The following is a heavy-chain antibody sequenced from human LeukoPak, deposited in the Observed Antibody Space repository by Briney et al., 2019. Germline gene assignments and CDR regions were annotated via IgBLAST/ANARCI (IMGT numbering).Heavy chain of an antibody. CDR2: ISAQTGER. Sequence: ASVKVSCKTSGYNFKTSGITWVRQAPGQGLEWMGWISAQTGERHYAEKLQGRVTMTTDTSRSTGYMELKSLTSGDTAVYYCAREVWSRDIGSLFDYWGQGTLVIVSS. D-gene: IGHD1-26*01. CDR1: GYNFKTSG. V-gene: IGHV1-18*04. CDR3: AREVWSRDIGSLFDY. J-gene: IGHJ4*02.